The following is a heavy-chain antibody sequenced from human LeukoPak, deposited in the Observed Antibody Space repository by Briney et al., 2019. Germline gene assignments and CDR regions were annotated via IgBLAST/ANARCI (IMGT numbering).Heavy chain of an antibody. J-gene: IGHJ4*02. CDR3: ARSMYYFDY. Sequence: GGSLRLSCAASGFTFSSYVMHWVRQAPGKGLEWVAVISYDGSNKYYADSVKGRFTISRDNSKNTLYLQMNSLRAEDTAVYYCARSMYYFDYWGQGTLVTVSS. CDR1: GFTFSSYV. V-gene: IGHV3-30*04. D-gene: IGHD2-21*01. CDR2: ISYDGSNK.